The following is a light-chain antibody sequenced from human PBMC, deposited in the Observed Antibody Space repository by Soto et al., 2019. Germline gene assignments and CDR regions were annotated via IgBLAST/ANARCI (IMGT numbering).Light chain of an antibody. CDR1: QSVSSY. V-gene: IGKV3-11*01. CDR2: DAS. Sequence: EIVLTQSPATLSLSPGERATLSCRASQSVSSYLAWYQQKPGQAPRLLIYDASNRATGIPARFSGSGSGTACTLTISSLEPEDFAVYYCQQRSNWPPTFGGGTKVEIK. J-gene: IGKJ4*01. CDR3: QQRSNWPPT.